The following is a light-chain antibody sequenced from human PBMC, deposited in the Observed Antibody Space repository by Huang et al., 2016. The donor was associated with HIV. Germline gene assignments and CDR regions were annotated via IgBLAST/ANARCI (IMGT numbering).Light chain of an antibody. CDR2: AAS. CDR3: QQSYSIPYA. CDR1: QSISSY. V-gene: IGKV1-39*01. J-gene: IGKJ2*01. Sequence: DIQMTQSPSSLSASVGDRVTITCRASQSISSYLNWYQQKPGKAPKLLIYAASSLQSGVPSSFSGSGSGTDFTLTISSLQPEDFATYHCQQSYSIPYAFGQGTKLEIK.